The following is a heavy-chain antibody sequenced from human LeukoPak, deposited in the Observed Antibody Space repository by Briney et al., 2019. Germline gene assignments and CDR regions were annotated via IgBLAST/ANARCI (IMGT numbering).Heavy chain of an antibody. CDR3: ARQVYHTSNDY. J-gene: IGHJ4*02. CDR2: IVYSGST. V-gene: IGHV4-39*01. CDR1: GVSISSSLYY. Sequence: PSETLSLTCTVSGVSISSSLYYWAWIRQPPGKGLEWMGSIVYSGSTYYNPSLKSRVTISVDTSKNQFSLNLNSVTAADTAVYFCARQVYHTSNDYWGQGTLVTVSS. D-gene: IGHD2-2*01.